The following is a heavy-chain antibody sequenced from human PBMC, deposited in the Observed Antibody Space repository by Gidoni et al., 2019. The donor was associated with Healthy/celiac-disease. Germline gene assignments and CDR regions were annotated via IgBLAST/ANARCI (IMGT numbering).Heavy chain of an antibody. J-gene: IGHJ4*02. D-gene: IGHD2-15*01. CDR2: ISGSGGST. CDR1: GFTFSIYA. Sequence: EVQLLESGVGLVQPGGSLRLSCAASGFTFSIYAMSWVRQAPGKGLEWVSAISGSGGSTYYADSVKGRFTISRDNSKNTLYLQMNSLRAEDTAVYYCAKAMSIVVVVAAPPYCFDYWGQGTLVTVSS. CDR3: AKAMSIVVVVAAPPYCFDY. V-gene: IGHV3-23*01.